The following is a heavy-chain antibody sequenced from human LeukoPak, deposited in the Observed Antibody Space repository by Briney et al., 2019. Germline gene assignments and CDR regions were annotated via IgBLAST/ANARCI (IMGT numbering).Heavy chain of an antibody. J-gene: IGHJ4*02. CDR2: INQDGSEK. D-gene: IGHD3-22*01. Sequence: GGSLRLSCAASGFTFSTYTMNWVRQAPGKGLQWVANINQDGSEKHYVDSVKGRFTISRDNAENSLYLQMNSLRAEDTAVYYCARDKGDYDTSGSLFVFGGQGTLVTVSS. CDR1: GFTFSTYT. CDR3: ARDKGDYDTSGSLFVF. V-gene: IGHV3-7*03.